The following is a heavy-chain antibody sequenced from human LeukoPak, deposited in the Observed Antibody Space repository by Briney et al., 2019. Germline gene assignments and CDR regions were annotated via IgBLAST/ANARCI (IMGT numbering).Heavy chain of an antibody. J-gene: IGHJ5*02. CDR3: ARVGCSTTSCYGTWFDP. V-gene: IGHV4-38-2*01. D-gene: IGHD2-2*01. CDR2: IYHSGST. CDR1: GYSISSGYY. Sequence: SETLCLTCAVSGYSISSGYYWGWIRQPPGKGLEWIGSIYHSGSTYYNPSLKSRVSISVDTSKNQFSLKLSSVTAADTAVYYCARVGCSTTSCYGTWFDPWGQGTLVTVSS.